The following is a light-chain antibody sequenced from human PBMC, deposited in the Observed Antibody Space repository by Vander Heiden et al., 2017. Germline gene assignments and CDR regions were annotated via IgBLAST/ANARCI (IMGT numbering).Light chain of an antibody. Sequence: QSALTQPASVSGSPGQSNTISCNGCTSDGGKYDRGSWYQHHPGKAPKLMIYEVSKRPSGVSNRFSGSKSGNTASLTISGLQAEDEADYSCCSYAGSNTWVFGGGTKLTVL. J-gene: IGLJ2*01. CDR2: EVS. V-gene: IGLV2-23*02. CDR1: TSDGGKYDR. CDR3: CSYAGSNTWV.